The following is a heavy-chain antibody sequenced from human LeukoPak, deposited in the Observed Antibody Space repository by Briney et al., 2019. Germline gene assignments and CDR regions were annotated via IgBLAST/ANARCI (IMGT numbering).Heavy chain of an antibody. D-gene: IGHD3-9*01. CDR3: AKEFVRYFDWDFDY. V-gene: IGHV3-30*02. Sequence: PGGSLRLSCAASGFTFSSYGMHWVRQAPGKGLEWVAFIRYDGSNKYYADSVKGRFTISRDNSKNTLYLQMNSLRAEDTAVYYCAKEFVRYFDWDFDYWGQGTLVTVSS. CDR1: GFTFSSYG. CDR2: IRYDGSNK. J-gene: IGHJ4*02.